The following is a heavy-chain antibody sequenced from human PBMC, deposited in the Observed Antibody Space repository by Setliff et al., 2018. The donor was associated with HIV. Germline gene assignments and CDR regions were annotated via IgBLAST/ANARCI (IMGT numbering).Heavy chain of an antibody. D-gene: IGHD2-2*01. V-gene: IGHV1-3*04. Sequence: ASVKVSCKASGYTFSQYPMHWVRQAPGQRPEWMGWINTGNGNTKYSQKFQDRVTITRDTSADTVYMELNSLRSEDAAVYYCARDRCNSVSCYLYNWFDPWGQGTLGTVS. CDR3: ARDRCNSVSCYLYNWFDP. CDR1: GYTFSQYP. J-gene: IGHJ5*02. CDR2: INTGNGNT.